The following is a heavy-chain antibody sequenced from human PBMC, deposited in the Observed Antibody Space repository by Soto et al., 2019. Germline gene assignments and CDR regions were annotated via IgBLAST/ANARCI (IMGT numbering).Heavy chain of an antibody. CDR1: GGSFSGYY. D-gene: IGHD6-6*01. Sequence: PSETLSLTCAVYGGSFSGYYWSWIRQPPGKGLEWIGEINHSGSTNYNPSLKSRVTISVDTSKNQFSLKLSSVTAADTAVYYCAWGAARGMDVWGQGTTVTVSS. CDR3: AWGAARGMDV. V-gene: IGHV4-34*01. CDR2: INHSGST. J-gene: IGHJ6*02.